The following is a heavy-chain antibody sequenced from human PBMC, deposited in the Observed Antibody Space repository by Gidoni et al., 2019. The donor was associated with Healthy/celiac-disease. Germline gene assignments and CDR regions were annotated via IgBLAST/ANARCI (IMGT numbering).Heavy chain of an antibody. CDR1: GGSISSSSYY. V-gene: IGHV4-39*01. Sequence: QLQLQESGPGLVKPSETLSLTCTVSGGSISSSSYYWGWIRQPPGKGLEWIGSIYYSGSTYYNPSLKSRVTISVDTSKNQFSLKLSSVTAADTAVYYCARLTEYLEFDYWGQGTLVTVSS. CDR2: IYYSGST. J-gene: IGHJ4*02. D-gene: IGHD3-3*01. CDR3: ARLTEYLEFDY.